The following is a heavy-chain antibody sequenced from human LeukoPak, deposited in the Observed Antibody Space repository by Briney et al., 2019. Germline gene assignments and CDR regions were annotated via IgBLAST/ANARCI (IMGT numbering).Heavy chain of an antibody. Sequence: PGGSLRLSCAASGFTFSSYSMNWVRQAPGKGLEWVSYISSSSSTIYYADSVKGRFTISRDNAKNSLYLQMNSLRAEDTAVYYCAKSLPLAGRRPFFFDYWGQGTLVTVSS. V-gene: IGHV3-48*01. D-gene: IGHD6-19*01. J-gene: IGHJ4*02. CDR1: GFTFSSYS. CDR2: ISSSSSTI. CDR3: AKSLPLAGRRPFFFDY.